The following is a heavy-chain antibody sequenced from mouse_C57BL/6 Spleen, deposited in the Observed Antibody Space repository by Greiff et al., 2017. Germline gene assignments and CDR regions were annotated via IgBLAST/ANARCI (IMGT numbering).Heavy chain of an antibody. CDR2: IDPENGDT. CDR3: ITTVVARRYYFDY. J-gene: IGHJ2*01. V-gene: IGHV14-4*01. Sequence: EVQLQESGAELVRPGASVKLSCTASGFNIKDDYMHWVKQRPEQGLEWIGWIDPENGDTEYASKFQGKATITADTSSNTAYLQLSSLTSEDTSVYYCITTVVARRYYFDYWGQGTTLTVSS. CDR1: GFNIKDDY. D-gene: IGHD1-1*01.